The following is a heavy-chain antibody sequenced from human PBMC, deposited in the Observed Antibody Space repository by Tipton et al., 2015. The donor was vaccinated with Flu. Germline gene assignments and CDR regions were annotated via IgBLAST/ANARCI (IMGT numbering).Heavy chain of an antibody. V-gene: IGHV1-8*01. CDR3: ARGPYYYDSSGYYPFDY. CDR1: GYTFTSYD. CDR2: MNPNSGNT. Sequence: QLVQSGAEVKKPGASVKVSCKASGYTFTSYDINWVRQATGQGLEWMGWMNPNSGNTGYAQKFQGRVTMTRNTSISTAYMELSSLRSEDTAVYYCARGPYYYDSSGYYPFDYWGQGTLVTVSS. J-gene: IGHJ4*02. D-gene: IGHD3-22*01.